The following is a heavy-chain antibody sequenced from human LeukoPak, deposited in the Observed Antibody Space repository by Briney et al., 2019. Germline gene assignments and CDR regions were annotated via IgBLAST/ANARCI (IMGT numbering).Heavy chain of an antibody. V-gene: IGHV4-59*01. Sequence: SETLSLTCTVSGGSISSYYWSWIRQPPGKGLEWIGYIYYSGSTNYNPSLKSRVTISVDTSKNQFSLKLSSVTAADTAVCYCARIMVRGVIDYWGQGTLVTVSS. D-gene: IGHD3-10*01. CDR3: ARIMVRGVIDY. CDR2: IYYSGST. CDR1: GGSISSYY. J-gene: IGHJ4*02.